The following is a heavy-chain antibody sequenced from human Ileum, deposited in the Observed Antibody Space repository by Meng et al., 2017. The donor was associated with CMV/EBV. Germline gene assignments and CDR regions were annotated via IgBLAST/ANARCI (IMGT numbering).Heavy chain of an antibody. V-gene: IGHV4-30-4*08. J-gene: IGHJ4*02. CDR1: GDSIGTNSHY. CDR3: ARRGDAEEFDY. D-gene: IGHD3-16*01. CDR2: IHYGGST. Sequence: QVQLQEAGPGLVKPSETLSLTCTVSGDSIGTNSHYWSWIRQPPGKGLEYIGYIHYGGSTHYNPSLKSRFSISVDRSKNQFSLKVTSVIAADTALYYCARRGDAEEFDYWGQGALVTVSS.